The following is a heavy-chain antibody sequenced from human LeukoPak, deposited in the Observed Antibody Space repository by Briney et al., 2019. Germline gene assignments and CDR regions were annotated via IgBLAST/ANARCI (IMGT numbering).Heavy chain of an antibody. V-gene: IGHV4-61*02. D-gene: IGHD3-3*01. CDR2: IYTSGST. CDR1: GGSISSGSYY. J-gene: IGHJ5*02. Sequence: PSETLSLTCTVSGGSISSGSYYWSWIRQPAGKGLEWIGRIYTSGSTNYNPSLKSRLTISVDTSKNQFSLKLSSVTAAATAVYYCARDRYYDFWSGYYTAWFDPWGQGTLVTVSS. CDR3: ARDRYYDFWSGYYTAWFDP.